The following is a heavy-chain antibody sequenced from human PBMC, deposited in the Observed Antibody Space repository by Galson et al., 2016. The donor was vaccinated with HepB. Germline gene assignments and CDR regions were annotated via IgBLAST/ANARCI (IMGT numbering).Heavy chain of an antibody. CDR2: IYPDDADT. V-gene: IGHV5-51*01. D-gene: IGHD1-26*01. CDR1: GYTFSTYW. CDR3: ATLTGLLVPFDI. Sequence: QSGAEVKKPGESLKISCEGSGYTFSTYWIAWVRQMPGRGLEWMGIIYPDDADTRYSPSFQGLVTISVDKSISTAYLQWSSLRASDTAVYYCATLTGLLVPFDIWGQGTMVTLSS. J-gene: IGHJ3*02.